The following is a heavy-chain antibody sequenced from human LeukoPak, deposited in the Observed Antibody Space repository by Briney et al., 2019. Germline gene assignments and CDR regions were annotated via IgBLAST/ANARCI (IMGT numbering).Heavy chain of an antibody. J-gene: IGHJ5*02. CDR3: ARDRPAAWMNNWFDP. CDR2: ISAYNGNT. D-gene: IGHD6-13*01. Sequence: ASVKVSCKASGYTFTSYGISWVRQAPGQGLEWMGWISAYNGNTNYAQKLQGRVTMTTDTSTSTIYMELRSLRSDDTAVYYCARDRPAAWMNNWFDPWGQGTLVTVSS. CDR1: GYTFTSYG. V-gene: IGHV1-18*01.